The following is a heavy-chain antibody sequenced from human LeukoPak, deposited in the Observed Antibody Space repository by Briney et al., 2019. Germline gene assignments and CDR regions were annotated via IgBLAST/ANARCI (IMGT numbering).Heavy chain of an antibody. Sequence: PGGSLRLSCAASGFTFSSYGMHWVRQAPGKGLEWVAVISYDGSNKYYADSVKGRFTISRDNSKNTLYLQMNSLRAEDTAVYYCAKDLVMLVVAITCMDYWGQGTLVTVSS. CDR1: GFTFSSYG. D-gene: IGHD3-22*01. V-gene: IGHV3-30*18. CDR2: ISYDGSNK. CDR3: AKDLVMLVVAITCMDY. J-gene: IGHJ4*02.